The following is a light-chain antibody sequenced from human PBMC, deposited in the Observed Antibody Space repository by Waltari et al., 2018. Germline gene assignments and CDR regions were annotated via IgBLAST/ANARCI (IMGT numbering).Light chain of an antibody. CDR2: EDT. Sequence: SYELTQPPSVSVSPGQTARIACSGDALPSKYAYWYQHKSGQAPVLVIYEDTNRPSASPERFSGSSSGAVATWTISGAQEEDEADYYCYSTDISGSLWVFGGGTKVTVL. CDR1: ALPSKY. J-gene: IGLJ3*02. V-gene: IGLV3-10*01. CDR3: YSTDISGSLWV.